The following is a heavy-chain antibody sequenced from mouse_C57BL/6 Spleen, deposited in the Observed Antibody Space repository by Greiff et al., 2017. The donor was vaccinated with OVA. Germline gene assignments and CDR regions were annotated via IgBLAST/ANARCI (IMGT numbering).Heavy chain of an antibody. D-gene: IGHD2-1*01. J-gene: IGHJ3*01. CDR2: IWSGGST. Sequence: VKLMESGPGLVQPSQSLSITCTVSGFSLTSYGVHWVRQSPGKGLEWLGVIWSGGSTDYNAAFISRLSISKDNSKSQVFFKMNSLQADDTAIYYCATYGNYVWFAYWGQGTLVTVSA. CDR1: GFSLTSYG. CDR3: ATYGNYVWFAY. V-gene: IGHV2-2*01.